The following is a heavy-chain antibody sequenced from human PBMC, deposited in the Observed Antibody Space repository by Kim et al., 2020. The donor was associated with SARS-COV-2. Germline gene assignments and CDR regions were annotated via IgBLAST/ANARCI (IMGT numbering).Heavy chain of an antibody. J-gene: IGHJ5*02. CDR3: ARFGDSSGYYP. Sequence: SETLSLTCAVYGGSFSGYYWSWIRQPPGKGLEWIGEINHSGSTNYNPSLKSRVTISVDTSKNQFSLKLSSVTAADTAVYYCARFGDSSGYYPWGQGTLVTASS. V-gene: IGHV4-34*01. CDR1: GGSFSGYY. D-gene: IGHD3-22*01. CDR2: INHSGST.